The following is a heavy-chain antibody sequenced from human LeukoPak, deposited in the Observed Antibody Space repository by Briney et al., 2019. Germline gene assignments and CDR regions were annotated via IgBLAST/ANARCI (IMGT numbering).Heavy chain of an antibody. CDR3: ARDTALCSGGSCHFYYYYYGMDV. CDR1: GYTFTSYG. J-gene: IGHJ6*02. Sequence: ASVKVSCKASGYTFTSYGISWVRQAPGQGLEWMGWISAYNGNTNYTQKLQGRGTMTTDTSTSTAYMELRSLRSDDTAVYYCARDTALCSGGSCHFYYYYYGMDVWGQGTTVTVSS. V-gene: IGHV1-18*01. D-gene: IGHD2-15*01. CDR2: ISAYNGNT.